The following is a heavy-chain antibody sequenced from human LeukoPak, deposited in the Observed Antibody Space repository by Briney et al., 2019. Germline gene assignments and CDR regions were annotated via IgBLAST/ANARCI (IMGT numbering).Heavy chain of an antibody. D-gene: IGHD2-2*01. CDR3: ARAYCSSTSCSLDS. CDR1: GFTFSSYP. CDR2: IASNGGST. Sequence: GGSLRLSCAASGFTFSSYPMHWVRQAPGKGLEYVSAIASNGGSTYYANSVKGRFTISRDNSKNTLYLQMGSLRVEDMAVYYCARAYCSSTSCSLDSWGQGTLVNVSS. V-gene: IGHV3-64*01. J-gene: IGHJ4*02.